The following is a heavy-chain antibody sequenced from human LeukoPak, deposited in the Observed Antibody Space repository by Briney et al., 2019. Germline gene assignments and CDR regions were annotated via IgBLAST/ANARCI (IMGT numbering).Heavy chain of an antibody. CDR3: AKYLGYNLEY. CDR2: ISGSGTNT. J-gene: IGHJ4*02. Sequence: GGSLRLSCAASGCTFSSYGMSWVRQAPGKGLEWVSAISGSGTNTYYADSVKGRFTISRDNSKNTMFLQMNSLRAEDTAVYYCAKYLGYNLEYWGQGTQVTVSS. D-gene: IGHD5-12*01. CDR1: GCTFSSYG. V-gene: IGHV3-23*01.